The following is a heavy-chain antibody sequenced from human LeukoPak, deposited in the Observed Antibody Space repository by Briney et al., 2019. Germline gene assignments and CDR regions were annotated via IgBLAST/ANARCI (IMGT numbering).Heavy chain of an antibody. CDR2: ISSSSSTI. J-gene: IGHJ3*02. CDR3: ARGGYYDSGAQNAFDI. V-gene: IGHV3-48*01. Sequence: GGSLRLSCAASGFTFSSYSMNWVRQAPGKGLEWVSYISSSSSTIYYADSVKGRFTISRDNAKNSLYLQMNSLRAEDTAVYYCARGGYYDSGAQNAFDIWGQGTMVTVSS. CDR1: GFTFSSYS. D-gene: IGHD3-22*01.